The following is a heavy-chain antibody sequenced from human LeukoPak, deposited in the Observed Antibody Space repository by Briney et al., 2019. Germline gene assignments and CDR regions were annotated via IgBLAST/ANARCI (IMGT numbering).Heavy chain of an antibody. V-gene: IGHV4-39*07. D-gene: IGHD5-24*01. CDR1: GGSISSNTYY. Sequence: SETLSLTCTVSGGSISSNTYYWGWIRQPPGKGLEWIGSIYYSGSTYYNPSLKSRVTISVDTSKNQFSLKLSSVTAADTAVYYCAKDREVRWLQPVDYWGQGTLVTVSS. CDR2: IYYSGST. J-gene: IGHJ4*02. CDR3: AKDREVRWLQPVDY.